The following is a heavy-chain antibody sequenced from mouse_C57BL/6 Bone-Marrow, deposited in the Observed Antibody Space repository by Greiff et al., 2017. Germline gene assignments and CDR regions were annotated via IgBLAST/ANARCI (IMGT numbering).Heavy chain of an antibody. CDR3: ARPRLRRLYAMGAY. D-gene: IGHD2-4*01. Sequence: EVKLVESGGDLVKPGGSLKLSCAASGFTFSSYGMSWVRQTPDKRLEWVATISSGGSYTYYPDSVKGRFTISRDNAKNTLYLQMSSLKSEDTAMYYCARPRLRRLYAMGAYWGQGTSVTVSS. J-gene: IGHJ4*01. V-gene: IGHV5-6*01. CDR1: GFTFSSYG. CDR2: ISSGGSYT.